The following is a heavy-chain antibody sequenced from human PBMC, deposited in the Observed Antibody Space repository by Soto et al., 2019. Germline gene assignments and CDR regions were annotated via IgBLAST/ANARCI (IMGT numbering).Heavy chain of an antibody. CDR3: AKDLTSSGNSAGPHDI. V-gene: IGHV3-23*01. D-gene: IGHD1-26*01. CDR1: GFTFSSYA. CDR2: ISGSGGST. Sequence: GGSLRLSCAASGFTFSSYAMSWVRQAPGKGLEWVSAISGSGGSTYYADSVKGRFTISRDNSKNTLYLQMNSLRAEDTAVYYCAKDLTSSGNSAGPHDIWGQGTMVTVSS. J-gene: IGHJ3*02.